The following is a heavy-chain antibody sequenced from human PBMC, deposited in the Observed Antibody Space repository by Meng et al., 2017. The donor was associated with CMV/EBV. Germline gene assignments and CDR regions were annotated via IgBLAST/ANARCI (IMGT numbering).Heavy chain of an antibody. CDR3: ARISAEGSSGARAFDI. CDR1: GFTFSDYY. V-gene: IGHV3-11*01. Sequence: GESLKISCAASGFTFSDYYMSWIRQAPGKGLEWVSYISSSGSTIYYADSVKGRFTISRDNAKNSLYLQMNSLRAEDTAVYYCARISAEGSSGARAFDIWGQGTMVTVSS. D-gene: IGHD6-6*01. J-gene: IGHJ3*02. CDR2: ISSSGSTI.